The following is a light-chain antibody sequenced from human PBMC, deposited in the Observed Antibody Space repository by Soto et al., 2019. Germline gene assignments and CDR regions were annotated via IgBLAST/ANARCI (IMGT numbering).Light chain of an antibody. CDR2: EVS. J-gene: IGLJ2*01. CDR1: SSDVGGYNY. CDR3: SSYAGSNTV. Sequence: QSVLTQPPSASGSPGQSVTISCTGTSSDVGGYNYVSWYQQHPGKAPKFMIYEVSKRPSGVPDRFSGSKSGNTASLTVSGLQAEDEADYYCSSYAGSNTVFGGGTKLTVL. V-gene: IGLV2-8*01.